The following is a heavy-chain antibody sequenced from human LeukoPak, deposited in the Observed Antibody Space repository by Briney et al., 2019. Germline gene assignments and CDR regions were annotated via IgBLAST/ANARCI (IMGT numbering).Heavy chain of an antibody. CDR3: VKSAGKDGYRDVFDI. J-gene: IGHJ3*02. V-gene: IGHV3-23*01. Sequence: GGSLRLSCVPSGITFSNSALNWVRQAPGKGLEWVSTISKSGEETYYADSVKGLFTISRDNYKNTLYLQMNSLRAEDTAIYHCVKSAGKDGYRDVFDIWGQGTVVTVSS. D-gene: IGHD5-24*01. CDR1: GITFSNSA. CDR2: ISKSGEET.